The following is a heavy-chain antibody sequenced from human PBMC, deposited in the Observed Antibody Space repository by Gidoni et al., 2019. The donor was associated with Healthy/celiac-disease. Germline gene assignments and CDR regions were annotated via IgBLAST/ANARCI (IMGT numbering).Heavy chain of an antibody. CDR3: AKVSVYRLRGGSCPHLDY. J-gene: IGHJ4*02. CDR2: ISGSGGST. Sequence: EVQLLESGGGLVQPGGSLRLSCAAPGFTFSSYAMSWVRQAPGKGLEWVSAISGSGGSTYYADSVKGRFTISRDNSKNTLYLQMNSLRAEDTAVYYCAKVSVYRLRGGSCPHLDYWGQGTLVTVSS. D-gene: IGHD2-15*01. CDR1: GFTFSSYA. V-gene: IGHV3-23*01.